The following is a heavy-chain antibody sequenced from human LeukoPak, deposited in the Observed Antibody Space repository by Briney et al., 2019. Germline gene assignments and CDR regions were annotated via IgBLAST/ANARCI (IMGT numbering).Heavy chain of an antibody. J-gene: IGHJ4*02. CDR1: GFTFSSYA. CDR3: AKHPYYYDSSAFSFDY. V-gene: IGHV3-23*01. CDR2: ISGSGGST. D-gene: IGHD3-22*01. Sequence: GGSLRLSCAASGFTFSSYAMSWVRQAPGKGLEWVSAISGSGGSTYYADSVKGRFTISRDNSKNTLYLQMNSLRAEDTAVYYCAKHPYYYDSSAFSFDYWGQGTLVTVSS.